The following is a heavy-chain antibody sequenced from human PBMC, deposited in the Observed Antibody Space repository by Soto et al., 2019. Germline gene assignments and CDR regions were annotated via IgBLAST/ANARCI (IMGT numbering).Heavy chain of an antibody. CDR1: GGSISSSNW. D-gene: IGHD3-22*01. J-gene: IGHJ4*02. Sequence: SETLCLTCAVSGGSISSSNWWSWVRQPPGKGLEWIGEIYHSGSTNYNPSLKSRVTISVDKSKNQFSLKLSSVTAADTAVYYCARDAYYDSSGYTHPFDYWGQGTLVTVSS. CDR2: IYHSGST. V-gene: IGHV4-4*02. CDR3: ARDAYYDSSGYTHPFDY.